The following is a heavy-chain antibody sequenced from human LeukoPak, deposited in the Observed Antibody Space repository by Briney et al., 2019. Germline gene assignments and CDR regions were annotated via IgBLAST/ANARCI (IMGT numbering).Heavy chain of an antibody. CDR1: GGSISSSSYY. V-gene: IGHV4-39*01. D-gene: IGHD3-22*01. CDR3: ARHDGGYYHGYAFDI. J-gene: IGHJ3*02. Sequence: SETLSLTCTVSGGSISSSSYYWGWIRQPPGKGLEWIGSIYYSGSTYYNPSLKSRVTISVDTSKNQFSLKLSSVTAADTAVYYCARHDGGYYHGYAFDIWGQGTMVTVSS. CDR2: IYYSGST.